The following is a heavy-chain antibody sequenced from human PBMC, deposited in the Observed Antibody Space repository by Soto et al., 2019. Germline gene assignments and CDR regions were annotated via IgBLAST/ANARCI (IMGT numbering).Heavy chain of an antibody. Sequence: EVQLVESRGVVVQPGGSLRLSCAASGFTFDDYTMHWVRQAPGKGLEWVSLISWDGGSTYYADSVKGRFTISRDNSKNSLYLQMNSLRTEDTALYYCAKDRRDYYDSSGYDYWGQGTLVTVSS. V-gene: IGHV3-43*01. D-gene: IGHD3-22*01. CDR3: AKDRRDYYDSSGYDY. J-gene: IGHJ4*02. CDR1: GFTFDDYT. CDR2: ISWDGGST.